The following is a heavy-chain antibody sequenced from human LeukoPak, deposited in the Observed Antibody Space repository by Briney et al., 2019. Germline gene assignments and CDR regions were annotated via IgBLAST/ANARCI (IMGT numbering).Heavy chain of an antibody. J-gene: IGHJ5*02. CDR3: ASTDYDILTGYYDALTFDP. CDR2: ISSSSSTI. CDR1: GFTFSGYS. Sequence: TGGSLRLSCAASGFTFSGYSMNWVRQAPGKGLEWVSYISSSSSTIYYADSVKGRFTISRDNAKNSLYLQMNSLRDEDTAVYYCASTDYDILTGYYDALTFDPWGQGTLVTVSS. D-gene: IGHD3-9*01. V-gene: IGHV3-48*02.